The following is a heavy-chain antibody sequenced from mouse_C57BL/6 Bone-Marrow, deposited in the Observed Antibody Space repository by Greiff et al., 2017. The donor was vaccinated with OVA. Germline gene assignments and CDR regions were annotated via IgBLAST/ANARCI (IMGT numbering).Heavy chain of an antibody. CDR3: ARPLYLRNYVFDY. CDR1: GYTFTDYY. CDR2: LNPYNGGT. Sequence: EVQLQQSGPVLVKPGASVKLSCKASGYTFTDYYMNWVKQSHGKSLEWIGVLNPYNGGTCYNQKFKGKATLTVDKSSSTAYMELNSLTTEDSAVYYGARPLYLRNYVFDYWGQGTTLTVSS. D-gene: IGHD2-1*01. V-gene: IGHV1-19*01. J-gene: IGHJ2*01.